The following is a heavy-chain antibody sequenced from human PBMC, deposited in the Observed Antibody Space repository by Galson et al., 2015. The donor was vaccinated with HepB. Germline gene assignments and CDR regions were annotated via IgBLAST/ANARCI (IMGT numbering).Heavy chain of an antibody. J-gene: IGHJ6*03. D-gene: IGHD2-15*01. Sequence: SVQVSCKASGYTFTSYARNWARQAPGQGLEWMGWINTNTGNPTYAQGFTGRFVFSLDTSVSTAYLQISSLKAEDTAVYYCARVTSSGGYYYYYMDVWGKGTTVTVSS. V-gene: IGHV7-4-1*02. CDR1: GYTFTSYA. CDR2: INTNTGNP. CDR3: ARVTSSGGYYYYYMDV.